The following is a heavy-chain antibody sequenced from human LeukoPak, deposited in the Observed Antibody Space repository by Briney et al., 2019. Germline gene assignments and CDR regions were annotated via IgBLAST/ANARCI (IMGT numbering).Heavy chain of an antibody. Sequence: SETLSLTCTVSGGSISSGDYYWSWIRQPPGKGPEWIGYIYYSGSTYYNPSLKSRVTISVDTSKNQFSLKLSSVTAADTAVYYCAREGTTVTISDYYMDVWGKGTTVTVSS. CDR3: AREGTTVTISDYYMDV. CDR1: GGSISSGDYY. V-gene: IGHV4-30-4*08. J-gene: IGHJ6*03. D-gene: IGHD4-11*01. CDR2: IYYSGST.